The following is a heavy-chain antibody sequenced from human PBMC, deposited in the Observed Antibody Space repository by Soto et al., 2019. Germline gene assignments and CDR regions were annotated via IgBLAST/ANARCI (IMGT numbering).Heavy chain of an antibody. V-gene: IGHV3-53*01. Sequence: LXLPCAASWFTVSSNYMSWSRQAPGKGMEWVSVIYSGGSTYYADSVKGRFTISRDNSKNTLYLQMNSLRAEDTAVYYCARDVPPIADRLSYYYGMDVWGQGTTVTGSS. CDR1: WFTVSSNY. CDR2: IYSGGST. J-gene: IGHJ6*02. D-gene: IGHD6-6*01. CDR3: ARDVPPIADRLSYYYGMDV.